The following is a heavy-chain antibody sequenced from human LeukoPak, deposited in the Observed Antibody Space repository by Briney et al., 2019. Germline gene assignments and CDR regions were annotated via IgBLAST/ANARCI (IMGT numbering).Heavy chain of an antibody. J-gene: IGHJ4*02. V-gene: IGHV4-4*02. Sequence: SGTLSLTCDVSGGSISRTNWWSWVRQSPGQGLEWIGEISLSGRTNYNPSLQSRVTMSLDESKNQLSLDLASVTAADTAVYYCSRESGASSPFGYWGQGTLVTVHS. CDR3: SRESGASSPFGY. CDR2: ISLSGRT. D-gene: IGHD1-26*01. CDR1: GGSISRTNW.